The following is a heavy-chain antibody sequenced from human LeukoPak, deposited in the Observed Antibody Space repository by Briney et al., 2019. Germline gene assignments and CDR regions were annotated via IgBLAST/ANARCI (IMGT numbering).Heavy chain of an antibody. CDR1: GFSVSTFD. D-gene: IGHD3-16*02. CDR3: TREWRGIASHYSGMDV. V-gene: IGHV3-13*01. J-gene: IGHJ6*02. Sequence: GGSLRLSCVASGFSVSTFDMYWVRQAAGGGLEWVAAVGTNHDTLYLGSVKGRFTISRENAKNSLSLEMSYLTVEDTAVYYCTREWRGIASHYSGMDVWGQGTAVTVSS. CDR2: VGTNHDT.